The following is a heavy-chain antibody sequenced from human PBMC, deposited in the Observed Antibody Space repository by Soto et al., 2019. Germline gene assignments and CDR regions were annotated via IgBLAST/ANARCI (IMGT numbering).Heavy chain of an antibody. Sequence: EVQLVESGGGLVQPGGSLRLSCAASGFTFSSYSMNWVRQAPGKGLEWVSYISSSSNTIYYADSVKGRFTISRDNAKNSLYLQMNSLRAEDTAVYYCARDTGGAAYNSGWYGYWGQGTLVTVSS. CDR1: GFTFSSYS. D-gene: IGHD6-19*01. CDR3: ARDTGGAAYNSGWYGY. CDR2: ISSSSNTI. V-gene: IGHV3-48*01. J-gene: IGHJ4*02.